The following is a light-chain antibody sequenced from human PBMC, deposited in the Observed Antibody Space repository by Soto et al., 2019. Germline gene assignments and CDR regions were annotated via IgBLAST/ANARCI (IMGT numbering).Light chain of an antibody. J-gene: IGKJ1*01. Sequence: DIPMTQSPSSLSASVGDRVTITCRASQSISNYLNWYQQKPGKAPKLLIYTASSLQSGVPSRFSGGGSGTDFTLTISSLQPEDFATYYCQQTYSAPWTFGQGTKVEIK. CDR2: TAS. CDR1: QSISNY. V-gene: IGKV1-39*01. CDR3: QQTYSAPWT.